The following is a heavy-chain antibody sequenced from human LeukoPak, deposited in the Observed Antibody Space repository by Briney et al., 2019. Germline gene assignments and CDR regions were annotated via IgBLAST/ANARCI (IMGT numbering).Heavy chain of an antibody. D-gene: IGHD6-6*01. CDR3: ASAYRSSSWLLDY. Sequence: GGSLRLSCAASGFTFSTYAMHWVRQAPGKGLEWVAIISYDGSNKYFADSVKGRFTISRDNSENTLYLQMNSLRAEDTAAYYCASAYRSSSWLLDYWGQGTLVTVSS. CDR1: GFTFSTYA. CDR2: ISYDGSNK. V-gene: IGHV3-30*04. J-gene: IGHJ4*02.